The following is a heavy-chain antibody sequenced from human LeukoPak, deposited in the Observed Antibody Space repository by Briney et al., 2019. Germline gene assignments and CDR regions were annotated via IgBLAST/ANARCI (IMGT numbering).Heavy chain of an antibody. CDR1: GGTFSSYA. V-gene: IGHV1-69*13. CDR2: IIPIFGTA. J-gene: IGHJ4*02. D-gene: IGHD3-9*01. CDR3: ARDLGELRYFDWLFLDY. Sequence: ASLKVSCKASGGTFSSYAISCVRQAPGQGLEWMGGIIPIFGTANYAQKFQGRVTVTADESTSTAYMELSSLRSEDTCVYYCARDLGELRYFDWLFLDYWGQGTLVTVSS.